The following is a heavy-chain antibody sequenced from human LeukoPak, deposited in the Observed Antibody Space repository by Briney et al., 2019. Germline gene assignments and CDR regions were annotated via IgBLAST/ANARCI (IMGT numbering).Heavy chain of an antibody. CDR3: ARGTRPPRRGYSSSSAIDY. J-gene: IGHJ4*02. V-gene: IGHV4-59*11. CDR2: IYYSGST. D-gene: IGHD6-6*01. Sequence: SGTLSRTCTVSGGSISGHYWSWIRQPPGKGLEWIGYIYYSGSTNYNPSLKSRVTISVDTSKNQFSLKLSSVTAPDTAVYYCARGTRPPRRGYSSSSAIDYWGQGTLVTVSS. CDR1: GGSISGHY.